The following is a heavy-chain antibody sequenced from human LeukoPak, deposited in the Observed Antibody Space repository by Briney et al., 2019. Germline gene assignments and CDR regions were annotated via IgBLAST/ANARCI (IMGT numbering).Heavy chain of an antibody. V-gene: IGHV4-59*01. CDR3: ARGRVPGA. D-gene: IGHD6-19*01. Sequence: PSETLSLTCTVSGVSITSYFWSWIRQPPGRGLEWIGYIYHSGSTNSNPSLKSRVPISLDTSKNQFSLKLSSVTAVDTAVYYCARGRVPGAWGQGTLVTVSS. CDR2: IYHSGST. J-gene: IGHJ4*02. CDR1: GVSITSYF.